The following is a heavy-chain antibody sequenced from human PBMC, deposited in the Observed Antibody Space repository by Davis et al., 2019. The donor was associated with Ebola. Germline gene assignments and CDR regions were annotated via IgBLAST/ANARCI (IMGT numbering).Heavy chain of an antibody. CDR2: IYYTGST. CDR3: ARQGNGDYVHY. D-gene: IGHD4-17*01. V-gene: IGHV4-39*01. J-gene: IGHJ4*02. CDR1: GGSISSSSYY. Sequence: SETLSLTCTVSGGSISSSSYYWGWIRQPPGKGLEWLGSIYYTGSTYDNPSLKSRVTISVDTSKNQFSLKVSSVTAADTAVYYCARQGNGDYVHYWGQGTLVTVSS.